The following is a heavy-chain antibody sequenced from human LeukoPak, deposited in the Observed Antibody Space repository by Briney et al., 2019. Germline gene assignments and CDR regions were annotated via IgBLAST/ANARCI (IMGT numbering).Heavy chain of an antibody. V-gene: IGHV1-2*06. J-gene: IGHJ4*02. CDR2: INPNSGGT. CDR1: GYTFTGYY. CDR3: ARRGPPAYSGSYYVDY. Sequence: ASVRVSCKASGYTFTGYYMHWVRQAPGQGLEWMGRINPNSGGTNYAQKFQGRVTMTRDTSISTAYMELSRLRSDDTAVYYCARRGPPAYSGSYYVDYWGQGTLVTASS. D-gene: IGHD1-26*01.